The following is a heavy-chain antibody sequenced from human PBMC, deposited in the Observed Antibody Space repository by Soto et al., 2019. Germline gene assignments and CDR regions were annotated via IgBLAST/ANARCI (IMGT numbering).Heavy chain of an antibody. CDR3: ARDQLFGDAIAAAFDY. CDR2: ISYDGSNK. Sequence: QVQLVESGGGVVQPGRSLRLSCAASGFTFSSYAMHWVRQAPGKGLEWVAVISYDGSNKYYADSVKGRFTISRDNSNNTLYLQMNSLRDTAVYYCARDQLFGDAIAAAFDYWGQGTLVTVSS. J-gene: IGHJ4*02. D-gene: IGHD6-13*01. V-gene: IGHV3-30-3*01. CDR1: GFTFSSYA.